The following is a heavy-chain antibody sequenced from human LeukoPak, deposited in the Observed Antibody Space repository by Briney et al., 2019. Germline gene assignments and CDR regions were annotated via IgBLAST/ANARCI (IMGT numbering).Heavy chain of an antibody. V-gene: IGHV4-39*01. Sequence: SETLSLTCTVSGGSISSSSYYWGWIRQPPGKGLEWIGSIYYSGSTYYNPSLKSRVTISVDTSKNQFSLKLSSVTAADTAVYYCARQGGVAAAGTPFDYWGQGTLVTVSS. CDR2: IYYSGST. D-gene: IGHD6-13*01. CDR3: ARQGGVAAAGTPFDY. CDR1: GGSISSSSYY. J-gene: IGHJ4*02.